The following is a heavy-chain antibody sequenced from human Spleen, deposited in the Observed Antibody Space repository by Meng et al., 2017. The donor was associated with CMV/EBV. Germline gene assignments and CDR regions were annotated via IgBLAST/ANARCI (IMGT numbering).Heavy chain of an antibody. J-gene: IGHJ4*02. CDR3: ARDPTHCSSTSCADY. V-gene: IGHV1-18*01. D-gene: IGHD2-2*01. CDR2: ISAYNGNT. CDR1: GYTFTTYG. Sequence: ASVKVSCKASGYTFTTYGISWVRQAPGQGLEWMGWISAYNGNTNYAQNLQGRVTMTTDTSTSTAYMELRNLRSDDTAVYYCARDPTHCSSTSCADYWGQGTLVTVSS.